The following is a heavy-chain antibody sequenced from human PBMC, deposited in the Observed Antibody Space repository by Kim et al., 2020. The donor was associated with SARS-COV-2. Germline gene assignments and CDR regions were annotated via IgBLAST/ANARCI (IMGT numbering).Heavy chain of an antibody. D-gene: IGHD2-15*01. CDR3: AKGGVVAYYYYGMDV. Sequence: DSVKCRFTISRDNSKNTLYLQMNSLRAEDTAVYYCAKGGVVAYYYYGMDVWGQGTTVTVSS. J-gene: IGHJ6*02. V-gene: IGHV3-23*01.